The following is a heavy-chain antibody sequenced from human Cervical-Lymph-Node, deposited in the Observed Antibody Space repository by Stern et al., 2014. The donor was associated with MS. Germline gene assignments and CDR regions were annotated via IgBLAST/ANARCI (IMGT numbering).Heavy chain of an antibody. CDR1: GFSFSSYA. Sequence: VQLVESGGGVVQPGRSLRLSCAASGFSFSSYAMHWVRQAPGKGLEWVALIWYDGSNPYYADSVTGRFTISRDNFKNTLYLQMNSLRAEDTAVYFDYWGQGTLVTVSS. CDR2: IWYDGSNP. V-gene: IGHV3-33*01. CDR3: Y. J-gene: IGHJ4*02.